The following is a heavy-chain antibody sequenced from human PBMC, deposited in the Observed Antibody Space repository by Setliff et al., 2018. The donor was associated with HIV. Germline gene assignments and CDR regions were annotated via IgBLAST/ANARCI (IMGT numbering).Heavy chain of an antibody. CDR1: GYSFTNYW. J-gene: IGHJ6*02. Sequence: GESLKISCKASGYSFTNYWIGWVRQMPGKGLEWMGIIHPGDSETRYSPSFQGQVIVSADKSINTAYLQWSSLKASDTAMYYCASLQPDAVDAWGQGTTVTVSS. CDR2: IHPGDSET. CDR3: ASLQPDAVDA. V-gene: IGHV5-51*01.